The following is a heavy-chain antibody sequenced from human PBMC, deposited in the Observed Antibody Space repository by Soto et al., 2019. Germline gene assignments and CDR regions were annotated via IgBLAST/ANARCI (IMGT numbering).Heavy chain of an antibody. V-gene: IGHV4-34*01. J-gene: IGHJ4*02. D-gene: IGHD3-3*01. Sequence: LRLSCAASGFTFSSYSMNWVRQAPGKGLEWIGEINHSGSTNYNPSLKSRVTISVDTSKNQFSLKLSSVTAADTAVYYCARSGGITIFGVVINRPLGFDYWGQGTLVTVSS. CDR3: ARSGGITIFGVVINRPLGFDY. CDR2: INHSGST. CDR1: GFTFSSYS.